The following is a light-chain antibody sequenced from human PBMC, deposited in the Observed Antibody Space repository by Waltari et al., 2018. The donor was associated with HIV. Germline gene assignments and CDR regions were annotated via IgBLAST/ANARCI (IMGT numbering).Light chain of an antibody. V-gene: IGLV3-19*01. CDR3: KSRDSSGNHVV. CDR1: SLRSYY. CDR2: GKN. Sequence: SSELTQDPAVSVALGQTVRITCQGDSLRSYYASWYQQKQGQAPVLVIYGKNNRPSGIPDRFSGSSSGNTASLTITGAQAEDEADYYCKSRDSSGNHVVFGGGTKLTVL. J-gene: IGLJ2*01.